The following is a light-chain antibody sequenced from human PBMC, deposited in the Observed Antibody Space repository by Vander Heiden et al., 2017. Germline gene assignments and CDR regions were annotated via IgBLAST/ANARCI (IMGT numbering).Light chain of an antibody. J-gene: IGKJ1*01. CDR1: QSISSY. Sequence: DIQMTQSPSSLSASVGDRVTITCRASQSISSYLNWYLQKPVKAPKLLIYAASSLQSGVPSRFSGSGSGTDFTLTISSLQPEDFATYYCQQSYSTPRTFGQGTKVEIK. CDR2: AAS. CDR3: QQSYSTPRT. V-gene: IGKV1-39*01.